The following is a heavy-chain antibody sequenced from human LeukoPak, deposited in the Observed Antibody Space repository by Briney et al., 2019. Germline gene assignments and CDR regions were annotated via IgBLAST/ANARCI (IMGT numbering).Heavy chain of an antibody. CDR2: IYYSGST. CDR3: ARDLVRGVGDAFDI. Sequence: KPSETLSLTCTVSGGSISSYYWSWIRQPPGKGLEWIGYIYYSGSTNYNPSLESRVTISVDMSRNRFSLKLSSVTAADTAVYYCARDLVRGVGDAFDIWGLGTMVTVSS. CDR1: GGSISSYY. D-gene: IGHD3-10*01. J-gene: IGHJ3*02. V-gene: IGHV4-59*12.